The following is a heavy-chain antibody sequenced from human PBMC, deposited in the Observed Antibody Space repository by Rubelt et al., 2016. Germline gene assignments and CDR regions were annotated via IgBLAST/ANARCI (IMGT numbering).Heavy chain of an antibody. Sequence: QVQLQESGPGLVKPSETLSLTCTVSGGSISSYYWSWIRQPPGKGLEWIGYIYYSGSTNYNPSLKSGVPISVDTSKKQLSLKLSSGTAADTAVYYCARLRYDGDYVTYNWFDPWGQGTLVTVSS. CDR3: ARLRYDGDYVTYNWFDP. V-gene: IGHV4-59*08. D-gene: IGHD4-17*01. CDR1: GGSISSYY. J-gene: IGHJ5*02. CDR2: IYYSGST.